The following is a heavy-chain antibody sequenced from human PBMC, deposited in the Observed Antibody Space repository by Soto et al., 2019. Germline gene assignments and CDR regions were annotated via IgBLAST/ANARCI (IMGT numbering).Heavy chain of an antibody. V-gene: IGHV1-2*04. CDR3: ARDPSSSWTFDY. Sequence: ASVKVSCKASGYTFTGYYMHWVRQAPGQGLEWMGWTNPNSGGTNYAQKFQGWVTMTRDTSISTAYMELSRLRSDDTAVYYCARDPSSSWTFDYWGQGTLVTVSS. J-gene: IGHJ4*02. CDR1: GYTFTGYY. D-gene: IGHD6-13*01. CDR2: TNPNSGGT.